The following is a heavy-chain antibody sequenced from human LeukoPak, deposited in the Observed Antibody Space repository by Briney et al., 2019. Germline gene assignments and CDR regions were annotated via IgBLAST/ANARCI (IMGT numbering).Heavy chain of an antibody. CDR1: GGSFSGYY. V-gene: IGHV4-34*01. Sequence: PSETLSLTCAVYGGSFSGYYWSWIRQPPGKGLEWIGEINHSGSTNYNPSLKSRATISVDTSKNQFSLKLSSVTAADTAVYYCARGPAVRGVPYNWFDPWGQGTLVTVSS. J-gene: IGHJ5*02. D-gene: IGHD3-10*01. CDR2: INHSGST. CDR3: ARGPAVRGVPYNWFDP.